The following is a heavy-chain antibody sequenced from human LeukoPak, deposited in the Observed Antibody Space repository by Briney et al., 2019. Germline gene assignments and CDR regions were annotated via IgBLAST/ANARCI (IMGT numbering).Heavy chain of an antibody. J-gene: IGHJ5*02. CDR2: IYYSGST. CDR3: ARSSYQLLYWFDP. CDR1: GGSISSYY. V-gene: IGHV4-59*08. Sequence: SETLSLTCTVSGGSISSYYWSWIRQPPGKGLEWIGYIYYSGSTNYNPSLKIRVTISVDTSKNQFSLKLSSVTAADTAVYYCARSSYQLLYWFDPWGQGTLVTVSS. D-gene: IGHD2-2*01.